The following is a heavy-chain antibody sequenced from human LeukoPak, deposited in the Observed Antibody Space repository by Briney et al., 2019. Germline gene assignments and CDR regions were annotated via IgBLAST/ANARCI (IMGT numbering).Heavy chain of an antibody. D-gene: IGHD1-26*01. CDR3: ARSTGSYFYFDY. J-gene: IGHJ4*02. CDR2: IYYSGST. CDR1: GGSISSYY. Sequence: SETLSLTCTVSGGSISSYYWSWIRQPPGKGLGWIGYIYYSGSTNYNPSLKSRVTISVDTSKNQFSLKLSSVTAADTAVYYCARSTGSYFYFDYWGQGTLVTVSS. V-gene: IGHV4-59*01.